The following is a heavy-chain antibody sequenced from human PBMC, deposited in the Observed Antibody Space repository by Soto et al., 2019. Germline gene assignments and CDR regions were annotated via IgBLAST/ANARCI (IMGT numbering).Heavy chain of an antibody. CDR3: ARDRDCSGGSCYSGFDP. Sequence: LTCTVSGGSISSGGYYWSWIRQHPGKGLEWIGYIYYSGSTYYNPSLKSRVTISVDTSKNQFSLKLSSVTAADTAVYYCARDRDCSGGSCYSGFDPWGQGTLVTVSS. V-gene: IGHV4-31*03. CDR1: GGSISSGGYY. D-gene: IGHD2-15*01. CDR2: IYYSGST. J-gene: IGHJ5*02.